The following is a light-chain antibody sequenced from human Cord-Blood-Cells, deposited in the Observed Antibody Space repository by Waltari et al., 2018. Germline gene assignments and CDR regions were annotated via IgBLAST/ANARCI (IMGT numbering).Light chain of an antibody. J-gene: IGLJ3*02. V-gene: IGLV2-23*01. CDR2: EGI. Sequence: QSALTQPASVSGSTGQSITISCTGTSSDVGSYNLVSWYQQHPGKAPKLMIYEGIKRPSGFSNRFSGAKSGNTASLTISGLQAEDEADYYCCSYAGSSTWVFGGGTKLTVL. CDR1: SSDVGSYNL. CDR3: CSYAGSSTWV.